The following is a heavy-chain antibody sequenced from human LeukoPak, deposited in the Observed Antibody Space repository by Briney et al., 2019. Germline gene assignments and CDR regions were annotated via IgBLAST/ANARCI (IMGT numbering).Heavy chain of an antibody. Sequence: GESLKISCKGSGYSFTSYWIGWVRQMPVKGLEWVGIIYPGDSDTRYSPSFQGQVTISADKSISTAYLQWSSLKASDTAMYYCARRIVGATARFDPWGQGTLVTVSS. D-gene: IGHD1-26*01. CDR2: IYPGDSDT. CDR1: GYSFTSYW. J-gene: IGHJ5*02. CDR3: ARRIVGATARFDP. V-gene: IGHV5-51*01.